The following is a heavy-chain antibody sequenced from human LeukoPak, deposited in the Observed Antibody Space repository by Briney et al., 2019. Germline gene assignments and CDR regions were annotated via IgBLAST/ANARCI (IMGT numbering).Heavy chain of an antibody. CDR1: GFTFSNYA. CDR3: AKETESVAYGMGV. Sequence: GGSLRLSCAASGFTFSNYAMSWVRQAPGKGLEWVSGISGSGGNTYYADSVKGRFTISRDNSKNTLYLQMNSLRAEDTAVYYCAKETESVAYGMGVWGQGTTVTVSS. D-gene: IGHD2-21*02. CDR2: ISGSGGNT. J-gene: IGHJ6*02. V-gene: IGHV3-23*01.